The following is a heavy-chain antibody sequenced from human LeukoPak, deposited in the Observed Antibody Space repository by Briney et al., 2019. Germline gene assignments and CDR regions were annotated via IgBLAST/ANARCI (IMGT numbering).Heavy chain of an antibody. CDR1: GFTFSSYG. CDR2: IRYDGSNK. V-gene: IGHV3-30*02. CDR3: AKSDDYYDSPGAFDI. Sequence: GGSQRLSCAASGFTFSSYGMHWVRQAPGKGLEWVAFIRYDGSNKYYADSVKGRFTISRDNSKNTLYLQMNSLRAEDTAVYYCAKSDDYYDSPGAFDIWGQGTMVTVSS. D-gene: IGHD3-22*01. J-gene: IGHJ3*02.